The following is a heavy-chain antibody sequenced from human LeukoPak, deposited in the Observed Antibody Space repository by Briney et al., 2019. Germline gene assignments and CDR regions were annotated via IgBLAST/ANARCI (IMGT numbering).Heavy chain of an antibody. Sequence: PSETLSLTCSVSGGSISSGGYYWSWIRQHPGKGLEWIGYIYYSGSTYYNPSLKSRVTISVDTSKNQFSLKLSSVTAADTAVYYCAGGSGSYSDYWGQGTLVTVSS. D-gene: IGHD3-10*01. CDR2: IYYSGST. CDR1: GGSISSGGYY. V-gene: IGHV4-31*03. CDR3: AGGSGSYSDY. J-gene: IGHJ4*02.